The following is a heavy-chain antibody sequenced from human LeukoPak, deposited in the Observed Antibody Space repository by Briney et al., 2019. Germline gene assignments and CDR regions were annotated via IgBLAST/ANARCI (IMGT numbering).Heavy chain of an antibody. CDR3: ARYAEVYYYIDV. CDR2: ISSSGSTI. CDR1: GFTFSSYE. Sequence: GGSLRLSCAASGFTFSSYEMNWVRQAPGKGLEWVSYISSSGSTIYYADSVKGRFTISRDNAKKSLYLQMNSLRAEDTAVYFCARYAEVYYYIDVWGTGTTVTVSS. D-gene: IGHD2-8*01. J-gene: IGHJ6*03. V-gene: IGHV3-48*03.